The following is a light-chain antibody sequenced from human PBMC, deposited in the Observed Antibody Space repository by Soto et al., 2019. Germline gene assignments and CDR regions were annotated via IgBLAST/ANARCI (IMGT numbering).Light chain of an antibody. Sequence: EIVVTQSPATLSVSPGERATLSCRASQSISSNLAWYQQKPGQAPRLLIKSASTGATGIPARFSGGGSGTEFTLTISSLQSEDFAIYYCQQYNSWPRTFGQGTKVEIK. CDR1: QSISSN. V-gene: IGKV3-15*01. CDR2: SAS. J-gene: IGKJ1*01. CDR3: QQYNSWPRT.